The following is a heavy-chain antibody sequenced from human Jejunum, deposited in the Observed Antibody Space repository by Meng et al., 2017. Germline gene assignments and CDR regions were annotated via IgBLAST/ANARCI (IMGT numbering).Heavy chain of an antibody. CDR3: AKPVSSSWYGCCFDY. CDR2: ISPRGDNT. CDR1: GFTFSSYA. J-gene: IGHJ4*02. Sequence: GESLKISCAASGFTFSSYAMTWVRRAPGKGLVWVSSISPRGDNTFYADSVKGRFTISRDNSKNTLYLQVNTLRADDTAVYYCAKPVSSSWYGCCFDYWGQGKLVTVSS. D-gene: IGHD6-13*01. V-gene: IGHV3-23*01.